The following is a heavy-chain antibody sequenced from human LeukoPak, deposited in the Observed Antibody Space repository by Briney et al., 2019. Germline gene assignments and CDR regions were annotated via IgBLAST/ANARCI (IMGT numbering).Heavy chain of an antibody. Sequence: GESLKISCKGSGYSFTSYWIGWVRQRPGKGLEWRGIIYPGDSDTRYSPSFQGQVTISADKSISTAYLQWSSLKASDTAMYYCARHVVRVAAHYYYYMDVWGKGTTVTVSS. CDR1: GYSFTSYW. CDR2: IYPGDSDT. J-gene: IGHJ6*03. CDR3: ARHVVRVAAHYYYYMDV. V-gene: IGHV5-51*01. D-gene: IGHD2-15*01.